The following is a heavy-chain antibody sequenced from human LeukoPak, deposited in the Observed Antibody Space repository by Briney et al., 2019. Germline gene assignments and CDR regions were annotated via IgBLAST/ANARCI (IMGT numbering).Heavy chain of an antibody. CDR3: ARLSYGGRFDY. J-gene: IGHJ4*02. Sequence: SVTVSCMASRGTFISYAISWLRQAPGHGREWMGGIIPIFGTANYAQKFQGRVTITTDESTSPAYMELSSLRSEDTDVYYYARLSYGGRFDYWGQGTLVTVSS. CDR2: IIPIFGTA. V-gene: IGHV1-69*05. D-gene: IGHD5-18*01. CDR1: RGTFISYA.